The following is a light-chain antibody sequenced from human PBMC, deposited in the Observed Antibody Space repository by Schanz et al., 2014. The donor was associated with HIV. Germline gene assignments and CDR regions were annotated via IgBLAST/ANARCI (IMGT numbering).Light chain of an antibody. CDR2: DVS. Sequence: ETVVTQSPATLSVSPGERVTLSCRASQSVAGRSAWFQQKPGQAPRLLIYDVSTRVTAIPARFSGSESGTDFTLTISSLQSEDFAVYYCQQYDNWPPFTFGQGTKLEIK. J-gene: IGKJ2*01. CDR3: QQYDNWPPFT. V-gene: IGKV3-15*01. CDR1: QSVAGR.